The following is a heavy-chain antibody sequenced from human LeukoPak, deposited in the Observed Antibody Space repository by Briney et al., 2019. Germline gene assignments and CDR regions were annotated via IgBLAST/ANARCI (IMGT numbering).Heavy chain of an antibody. V-gene: IGHV1-69*06. CDR3: ARDNDPSYYYGSGSLGY. Sequence: ASVKVSCKASGGTFSSYAISWVRQAPGQGLEWMGGIIPIFGTANYAQKFQGRVTITADKSTSTAYMELSSMRSEDTAVYYCARDNDPSYYYGSGSLGYWGEGTLVTVSS. CDR2: IIPIFGTA. D-gene: IGHD3-10*01. CDR1: GGTFSSYA. J-gene: IGHJ4*02.